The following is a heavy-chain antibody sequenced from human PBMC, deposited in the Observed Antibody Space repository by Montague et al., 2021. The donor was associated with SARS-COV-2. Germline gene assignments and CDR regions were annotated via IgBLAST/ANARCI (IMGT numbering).Heavy chain of an antibody. CDR1: GDSITSGVYF. J-gene: IGHJ4*02. V-gene: IGHV4-31*03. CDR3: AESGRRGYSNPFQH. Sequence: TLSLTCTVSGDSITSGVYFWNWIRQHPGKGLEYIGSISYSGSTYYKPSLTSRVSISMDTSNNAFSLSLHSVTAADTAVYFCAESGRRGYSNPFQHCGRGSMVTVSS. D-gene: IGHD4-11*01. CDR2: ISYSGST.